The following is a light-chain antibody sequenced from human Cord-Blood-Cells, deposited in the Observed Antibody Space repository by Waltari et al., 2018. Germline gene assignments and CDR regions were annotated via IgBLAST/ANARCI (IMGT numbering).Light chain of an antibody. J-gene: IGKJ5*01. V-gene: IGKV4-1*01. CDR1: QSVLYSSNNKNY. Sequence: DIVMTQSPDSLAVSLGERATINCKSSQSVLYSSNNKNYLAWYQQKPGQPPKLLIYWASTRESRVPDRFSGSGSGKDFTLTISSLQAGDVAVYYCQQYYSTPITFGQGTRLEIK. CDR3: QQYYSTPIT. CDR2: WAS.